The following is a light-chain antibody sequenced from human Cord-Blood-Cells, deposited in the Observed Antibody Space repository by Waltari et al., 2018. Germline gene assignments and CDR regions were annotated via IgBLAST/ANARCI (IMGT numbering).Light chain of an antibody. CDR2: AST. CDR3: QQSYSTPYT. CDR1: QCISSY. Sequence: DIQMTQSPSSLSASVGDRVTITCRASQCISSYLNWYQQKPGNAPKLLIYASTSLQSGVPSRFSRSGSGTDFTITISSLQPEDCATYYCQQSYSTPYTFGQGTKLEIK. J-gene: IGKJ2*01. V-gene: IGKV1-39*01.